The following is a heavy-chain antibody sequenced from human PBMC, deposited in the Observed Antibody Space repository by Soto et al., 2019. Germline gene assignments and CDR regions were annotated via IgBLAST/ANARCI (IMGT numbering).Heavy chain of an antibody. CDR3: AKGLYSSSWYWPAQH. V-gene: IGHV3-9*01. CDR2: ISWNSGSI. Sequence: EVQLVESGGGLVQPGRSLRLSCAASGFTFDDYAMHWVRQAPGKGLEWVSGISWNSGSIGYADSVKGRFTISRDNAQNSLYLPMNSLRAEYTALYYSAKGLYSSSWYWPAQHWGQGTLVTVSS. CDR1: GFTFDDYA. J-gene: IGHJ1*01. D-gene: IGHD6-13*01.